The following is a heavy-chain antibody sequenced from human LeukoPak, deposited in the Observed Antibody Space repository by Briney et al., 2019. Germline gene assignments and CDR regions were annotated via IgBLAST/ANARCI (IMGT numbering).Heavy chain of an antibody. V-gene: IGHV1-2*02. J-gene: IGHJ5*02. CDR2: INPNSGGT. CDR3: ARTKRFWSGYYISLVPLDP. D-gene: IGHD3-3*01. Sequence: TSVKVSCKASGYTFTGYYMHWVRQAPGQGLEWMGWINPNSGGTNYAQKFQGRVTMTRDTSISTAYMELSRLRSDDTAVYYCARTKRFWSGYYISLVPLDPWGQGTLVTVSS. CDR1: GYTFTGYY.